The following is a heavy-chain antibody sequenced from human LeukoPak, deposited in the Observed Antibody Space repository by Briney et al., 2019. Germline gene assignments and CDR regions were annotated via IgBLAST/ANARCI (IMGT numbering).Heavy chain of an antibody. V-gene: IGHV4-31*03. CDR3: ARDGYGAAAGSFDY. J-gene: IGHJ4*02. CDR2: IYYSGST. D-gene: IGHD6-13*01. Sequence: SQTLSLTCTVSGGSISSGGYYWSWTRQHPGKGLEWIGYIYYSGSTYYNPSLKSRVTISVDTSKNQFSLKLSSVTAADTAVYYCARDGYGAAAGSFDYWGQGTLVTVSS. CDR1: GGSISSGGYY.